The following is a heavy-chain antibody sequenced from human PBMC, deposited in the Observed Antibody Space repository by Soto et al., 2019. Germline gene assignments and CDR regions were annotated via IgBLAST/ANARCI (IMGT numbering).Heavy chain of an antibody. CDR2: IYYTGST. J-gene: IGHJ4*02. CDR1: GGSLSTYY. D-gene: IGHD1-26*01. V-gene: IGHV4-59*01. Sequence: QVQLQESGPGLVKPSETLSLTCTVSGGSLSTYYWSWIRQPPGKGLEWIGYIYYTGSTHYNPSLKSRVSISLDTSKNHFSLQLTSVTAADTAVYYCAREKGGWPDYWGQGTLVTVSS. CDR3: AREKGGWPDY.